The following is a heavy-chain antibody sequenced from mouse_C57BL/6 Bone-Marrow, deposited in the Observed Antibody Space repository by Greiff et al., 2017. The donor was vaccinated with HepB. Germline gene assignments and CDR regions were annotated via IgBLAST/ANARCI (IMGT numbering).Heavy chain of an antibody. V-gene: IGHV1-55*01. Sequence: QVQLQQPGAELVKPGASVKMSCKASGYTFTSYWITWVKQRPGQGLEWIGDIYPGSGSTNYNEKFKSKATLTVDTSSSTAYMQLSSLTSEDSAVYYCARRSPLYYGSSYFDYWGQGTTLTVSS. CDR3: ARRSPLYYGSSYFDY. D-gene: IGHD1-1*01. CDR1: GYTFTSYW. CDR2: IYPGSGST. J-gene: IGHJ2*01.